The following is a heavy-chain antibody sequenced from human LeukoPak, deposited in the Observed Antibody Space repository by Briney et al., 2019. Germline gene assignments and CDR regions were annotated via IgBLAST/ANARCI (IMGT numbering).Heavy chain of an antibody. J-gene: IGHJ3*02. CDR1: GFTFSSYA. CDR3: AKGIFYGDYVAFDI. D-gene: IGHD4-17*01. Sequence: GGSLRLSCAVSGFTFSSYAMRWVRQAPGKGLEWVSAISGSGGSTYYADSVKGRFTISRDNSKNTLYLQMNSLRAKDTAVYYCAKGIFYGDYVAFDIWGQGTMVTVSS. V-gene: IGHV3-23*01. CDR2: ISGSGGST.